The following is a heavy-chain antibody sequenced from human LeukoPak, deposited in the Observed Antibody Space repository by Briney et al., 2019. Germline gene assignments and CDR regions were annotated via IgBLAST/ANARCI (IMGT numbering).Heavy chain of an antibody. CDR2: IYYSGST. V-gene: IGHV4-30-4*08. CDR1: GGSISSGDYY. D-gene: IGHD3-3*01. J-gene: IGHJ6*03. Sequence: SETLSLTCTVSGGSISSGDYYWSWIRQPPGKGLEWIGYIYYSGSTYYNPSHKSRVTISVDTSKNQFSLKLSSVTAADTAVYYCARVGFTIFGVDANMDVWGKGTTVTVSS. CDR3: ARVGFTIFGVDANMDV.